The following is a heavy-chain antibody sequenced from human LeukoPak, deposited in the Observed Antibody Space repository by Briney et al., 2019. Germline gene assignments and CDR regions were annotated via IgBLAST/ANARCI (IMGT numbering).Heavy chain of an antibody. Sequence: GGSLRLSCAASGFTFSRYAMSWVRQAPGKGLEWVSGISDRGGSTYYADSVKGRFTISRDNSRNTLYLQMNSLRAEDTAVYYCARTDYGDYFSDYWGQGTLVTVSS. CDR1: GFTFSRYA. CDR3: ARTDYGDYFSDY. CDR2: ISDRGGST. V-gene: IGHV3-23*01. J-gene: IGHJ4*02. D-gene: IGHD4-17*01.